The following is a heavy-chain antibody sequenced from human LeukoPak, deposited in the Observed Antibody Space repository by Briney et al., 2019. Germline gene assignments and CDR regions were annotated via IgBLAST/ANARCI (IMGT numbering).Heavy chain of an antibody. D-gene: IGHD3-16*01. V-gene: IGHV4-59*01. CDR2: IYYSGST. CDR3: ARETSQKGAHYMDV. J-gene: IGHJ6*03. Sequence: PSETLSLTCTVSGGSISIYYGSWIRQPPGKGLEYIGYIYYSGSTNYNPSLKSRLTISVDTSKNQFSLKLSSVTAADTAVYYCARETSQKGAHYMDVWGKGTTVTISS. CDR1: GGSISIYY.